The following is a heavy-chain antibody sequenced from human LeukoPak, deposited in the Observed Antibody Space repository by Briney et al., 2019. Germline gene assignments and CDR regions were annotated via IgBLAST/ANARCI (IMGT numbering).Heavy chain of an antibody. CDR2: IYYSGST. CDR3: ARGKRGIAAAGVDY. CDR1: GGSISSSSYY. J-gene: IGHJ4*02. Sequence: SETLSLTCTVSGGSISSSSYYWGWIRQPPGKRLEWIGSIYYSGSTYYNPSLKSRVTVSVDTSKNQFSLKLSSVTAADTAVYCCARGKRGIAAAGVDYWGQGTLVTVSS. V-gene: IGHV4-39*07. D-gene: IGHD6-13*01.